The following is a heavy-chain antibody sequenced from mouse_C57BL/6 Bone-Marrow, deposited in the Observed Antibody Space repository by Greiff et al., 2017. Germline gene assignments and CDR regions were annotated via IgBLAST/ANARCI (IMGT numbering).Heavy chain of an antibody. J-gene: IGHJ1*03. V-gene: IGHV5-4*01. CDR3: ARESWYFYV. CDR1: GFTFSSYA. CDR2: ISDGGSYT. Sequence: EVQLVESGGGLVKPGGSLKLSCAASGFTFSSYAMSWVRQTPEKRLEWVATISDGGSYTYYPDNVKGRFTISRDNAKNNLYLQMSHLKSEDTAMYYCARESWYFYVWGTGTTVTVSS.